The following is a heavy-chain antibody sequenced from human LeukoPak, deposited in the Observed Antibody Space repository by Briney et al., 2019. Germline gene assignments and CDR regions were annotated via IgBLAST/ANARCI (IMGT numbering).Heavy chain of an antibody. CDR2: IYHSGST. J-gene: IGHJ5*02. V-gene: IGHV4-38-2*02. D-gene: IGHD3-22*01. CDR1: GYSISSGYY. CDR3: ARDLPYYYDSSGYITSS. Sequence: PSETLSLTCTVSGYSISSGYYWGWIRQPPGKGLEWIGSIYHSGSTYYNPSPKSRVTISVDKSKNQFSLKLSSVTAADTAVYYCARDLPYYYDSSGYITSSWGQGTLVTVSS.